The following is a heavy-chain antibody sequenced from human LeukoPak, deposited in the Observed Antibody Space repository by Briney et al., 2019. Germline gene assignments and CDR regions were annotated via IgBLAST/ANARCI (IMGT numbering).Heavy chain of an antibody. V-gene: IGHV3-23*01. Sequence: QTGGSLRLSCAASGFTFSSYSMNWVRQAPGKGLEWVSAINGGGDATKYADSVKGRFTISRDNSKNTLSLQLSSLRAEDTAIYYCAKSDCGAIGCKLLNYWGQGTVVTVSS. J-gene: IGHJ4*02. CDR2: INGGGDAT. CDR1: GFTFSSYS. CDR3: AKSDCGAIGCKLLNY. D-gene: IGHD2-21*01.